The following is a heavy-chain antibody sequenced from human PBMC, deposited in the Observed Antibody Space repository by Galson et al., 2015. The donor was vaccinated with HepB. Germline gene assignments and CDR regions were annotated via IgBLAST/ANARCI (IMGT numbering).Heavy chain of an antibody. J-gene: IGHJ4*02. V-gene: IGHV1-24*01. D-gene: IGHD6-13*01. CDR1: GYTLTELS. CDR2: FDPEDGET. Sequence: SVKVSCKVSGYTLTELSMHWVRQAPGKGLEWMGGFDPEDGETIYAQKFQGRVTMTGDTSTDTAYMELSSLRSEDTAVYYCATLGSSSSWIRGEYYFDYWGQGTLVTVSS. CDR3: ATLGSSSSWIRGEYYFDY.